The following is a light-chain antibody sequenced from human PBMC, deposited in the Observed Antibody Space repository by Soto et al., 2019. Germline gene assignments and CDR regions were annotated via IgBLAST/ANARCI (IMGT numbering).Light chain of an antibody. CDR1: QSVSSY. CDR2: EAS. Sequence: DIQMTQSPSPLSASVGDRVDITCRTSQSVSSYLNWYQAKPGKAAKLLIYEASSLESGVPSRFSGSGSGTDFTLTISSLQPEDSATYYCQQSYSTPPFTFGPGTRVDI. CDR3: QQSYSTPPFT. V-gene: IGKV1-39*01. J-gene: IGKJ3*01.